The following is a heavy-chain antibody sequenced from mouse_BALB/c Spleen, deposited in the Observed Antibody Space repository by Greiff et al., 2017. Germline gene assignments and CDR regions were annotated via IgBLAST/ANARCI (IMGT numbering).Heavy chain of an antibody. J-gene: IGHJ2*01. V-gene: IGHV14-4*02. D-gene: IGHD2-12*01. CDR2: IDPENGDT. CDR1: GFNIKDYY. CDR3: NAYDGTYYFDY. Sequence: EVQLKESGAELVRSGASVKLSCTASGFNIKDYYMHWVKQRPEQGLEWIGWIDPENGDTEYAPKFQGKATMTADTSSNTAYLQLSSLTSEDTAVYYCNAYDGTYYFDYWGQGTTLTVSS.